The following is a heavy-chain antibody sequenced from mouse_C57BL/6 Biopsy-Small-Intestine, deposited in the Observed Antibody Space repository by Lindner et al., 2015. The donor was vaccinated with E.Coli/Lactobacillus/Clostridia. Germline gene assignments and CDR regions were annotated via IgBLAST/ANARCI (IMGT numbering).Heavy chain of an antibody. Sequence: SVKVSCKASGYTFTSYGISWVRQAPGQGLEWMGWISAYNGNTNYAQKLQGRVTMTTDTSTSTAYMELRSLRSDDTAVYYCAGDSSGWYYYYYGMDVWGQGTTVTVSS. CDR3: AGDSSGWYYYYYGMDV. V-gene: IGHV1-74*01. CDR2: ISAYNGNT. J-gene: IGHJ1*01. CDR1: GYTFTSYG. D-gene: IGHD1-1*01.